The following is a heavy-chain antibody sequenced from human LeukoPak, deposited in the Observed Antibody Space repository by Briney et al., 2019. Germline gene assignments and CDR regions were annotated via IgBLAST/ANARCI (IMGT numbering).Heavy chain of an antibody. Sequence: GGSLRLSCVASGFTFSNYWMSWVRQAPGKGLEWVSYISSSGSTIYYADSVKGRFTISRDNAKNSLYLQMNSLRAEDTAVYYCASQPTYYDFSAYYYYMDVWGKGTTVTVSS. CDR1: GFTFSNYW. V-gene: IGHV3-48*04. CDR2: ISSSGSTI. D-gene: IGHD3-3*01. J-gene: IGHJ6*03. CDR3: ASQPTYYDFSAYYYYMDV.